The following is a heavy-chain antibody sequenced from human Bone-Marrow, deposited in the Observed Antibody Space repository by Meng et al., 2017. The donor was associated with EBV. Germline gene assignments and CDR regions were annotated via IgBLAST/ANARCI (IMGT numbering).Heavy chain of an antibody. CDR1: GGSISSGGYS. CDR3: ARVVARSYFDY. Sequence: HLQLQESGSGLVKPPQPLSLTCAVSGGSISSGGYSWSWIRQPPGKGLEWIGYIYHSGSTYYNPSLKSRVTISVDRSKNQFSLKLSSVTAADTAVYYCARVVARSYFDYWGQGTLVTVSS. J-gene: IGHJ4*02. CDR2: IYHSGST. V-gene: IGHV4-30-2*01.